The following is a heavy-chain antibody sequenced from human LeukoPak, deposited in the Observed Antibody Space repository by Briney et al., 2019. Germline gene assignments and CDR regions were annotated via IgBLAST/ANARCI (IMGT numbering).Heavy chain of an antibody. J-gene: IGHJ4*02. CDR3: ARANIDGYFDY. Sequence: PSETLSPTCAVSGGSISSGGYSWSWIRQPPGKGLEWIGYIYHSGSTYYNPSLKSRVTISVDRSKNQFSLKLSSVTAADTAVYYCARANIDGYFDYWGQGTLVTVSS. CDR2: IYHSGST. D-gene: IGHD2/OR15-2a*01. V-gene: IGHV4-30-2*01. CDR1: GGSISSGGYS.